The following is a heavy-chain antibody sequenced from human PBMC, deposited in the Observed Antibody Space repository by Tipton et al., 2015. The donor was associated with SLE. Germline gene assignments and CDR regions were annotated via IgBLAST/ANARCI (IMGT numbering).Heavy chain of an antibody. D-gene: IGHD3-10*01. CDR3: ARDRGFPDSFNI. CDR2: ISSSGNTI. CDR1: GFTFSSYE. V-gene: IGHV3-48*03. Sequence: SLRLSCVASGFTFSSYEMNWVRQAPGEGLEWVSYISSSGNTIYFADSVKGRFTISRDNAKNSLYVQMNSLIAEDTAVYYCARDRGFPDSFNIWGQWTMVTVSS. J-gene: IGHJ3*02.